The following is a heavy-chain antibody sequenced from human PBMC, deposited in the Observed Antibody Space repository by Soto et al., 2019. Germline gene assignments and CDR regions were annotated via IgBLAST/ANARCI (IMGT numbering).Heavy chain of an antibody. CDR1: GGTFNRYA. CDR2: ITPMFGIG. CDR3: AQTLGSAVAGPGRFDL. J-gene: IGHJ2*01. D-gene: IGHD6-19*01. Sequence: QVQLVQSGAEVKKPGSSVKVSCKASGGTFNRYAISWLRQAPGQGPEWMGGITPMFGIGNYAQKFQGRVTITADESTPKVHMELRRLTCEDTAVYYCAQTLGSAVAGPGRFDLWGRGTRVIVSS. V-gene: IGHV1-69*12.